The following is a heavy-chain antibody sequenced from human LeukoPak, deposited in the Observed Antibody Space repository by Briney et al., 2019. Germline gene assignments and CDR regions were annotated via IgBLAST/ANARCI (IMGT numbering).Heavy chain of an antibody. CDR2: IAGRGDVT. J-gene: IGHJ4*02. CDR3: AREDRSSGFYGLDY. V-gene: IGHV3-23*01. Sequence: GGSLRLSCAASGFTFRSYAMNWVRLAPGKGLEWVSSIAGRGDVTYYADSVKGRFTISRDNSKNTLYLQMSSLRAEDTVVYHCAREDRSSGFYGLDYWGQGTLVTVSS. D-gene: IGHD6-19*01. CDR1: GFTFRSYA.